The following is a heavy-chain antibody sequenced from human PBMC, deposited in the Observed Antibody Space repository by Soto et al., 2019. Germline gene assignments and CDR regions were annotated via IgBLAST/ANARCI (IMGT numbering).Heavy chain of an antibody. CDR3: ARARSGSSRGVYYYYGMDV. CDR1: GFTFSSYS. V-gene: IGHV3-21*01. CDR2: ISSSSSYI. J-gene: IGHJ6*02. D-gene: IGHD1-26*01. Sequence: EVQLVESGGGLVKPGGSLRLSCAASGFTFSSYSMNWVRQAPGKGLEWVSSISSSSSYIYYADSVKGRFTISRDNAKNSVYLQMNSLRAEDTAVYYCARARSGSSRGVYYYYGMDVWGQGTTVTVSS.